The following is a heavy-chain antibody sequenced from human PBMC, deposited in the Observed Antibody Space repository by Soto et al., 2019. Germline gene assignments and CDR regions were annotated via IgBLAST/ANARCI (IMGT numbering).Heavy chain of an antibody. CDR2: ISYDGSNK. D-gene: IGHD2-2*03. Sequence: GGSLRLSCAASGFTFSSYGMHWVRQAPGKGLEWVAVISYDGSNKYYADSVKGRFTISRDNSKNTLYLQMNSLRAEDTAVYYCASGYCSSTSCYSPGYLLDYWGQGTLVTVSS. J-gene: IGHJ4*02. CDR3: ASGYCSSTSCYSPGYLLDY. CDR1: GFTFSSYG. V-gene: IGHV3-30*03.